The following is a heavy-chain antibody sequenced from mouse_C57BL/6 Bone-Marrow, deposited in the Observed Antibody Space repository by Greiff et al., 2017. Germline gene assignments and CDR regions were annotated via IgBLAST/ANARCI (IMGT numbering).Heavy chain of an antibody. V-gene: IGHV8-8*01. CDR3: ARIAVFFITTVVAQGYFDV. Sequence: QVTLKVSGPGILQPSQTLSLTCSFSGFSLSTFGMGVGWIRQPSGKGLEWLAHIWWDDDKYYNPALKSRLTISKDTSKNQVFLKIANVDTADTATYYCARIAVFFITTVVAQGYFDVWGTGTTVTVSS. J-gene: IGHJ1*03. CDR2: IWWDDDK. CDR1: GFSLSTFGMG. D-gene: IGHD1-1*01.